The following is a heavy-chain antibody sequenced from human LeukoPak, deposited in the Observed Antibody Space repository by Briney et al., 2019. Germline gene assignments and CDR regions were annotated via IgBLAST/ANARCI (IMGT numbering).Heavy chain of an antibody. J-gene: IGHJ4*02. CDR2: ISSGSDSI. Sequence: GGSLRLSCVASGFTFSSYTMHWVRQAPGKGLEWVSHISSGSDSIYYAESVKGRFTISRDNARNSLYLQMSSLRVEDTAVYYCARAAGIAAPGTRFDYFDSWGQGALVTVSS. CDR3: ARAAGIAAPGTRFDYFDS. D-gene: IGHD6-13*01. CDR1: GFTFSSYT. V-gene: IGHV3-48*04.